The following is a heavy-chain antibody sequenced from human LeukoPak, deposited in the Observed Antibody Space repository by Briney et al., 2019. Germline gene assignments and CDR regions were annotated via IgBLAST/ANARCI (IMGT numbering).Heavy chain of an antibody. CDR1: RFTFSSYG. CDR3: AGRGSGSYFDY. V-gene: IGHV3-30*02. Sequence: GGSLRLSCAASRFTFSSYGMHWVRQAPGKGLEWVAYIQYDGSNEQYADSVKGRFTISRDNSKNTLYLQMHSLRAEDTAVYYCAGRGSGSYFDYWGQGTLVTVSS. CDR2: IQYDGSNE. J-gene: IGHJ4*02. D-gene: IGHD3-10*01.